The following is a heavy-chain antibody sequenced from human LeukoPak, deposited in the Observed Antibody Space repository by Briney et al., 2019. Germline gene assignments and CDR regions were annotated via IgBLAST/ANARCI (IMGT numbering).Heavy chain of an antibody. CDR1: GFTFSSYS. D-gene: IGHD1-26*01. CDR3: ARSGGSGWDPDAFDI. V-gene: IGHV3-21*01. Sequence: GGSLRLSCAASGFTFSSYSMNWVRQAPGKGLEWVSSISSSSSYIYYADSVKGRFTISRDNAKNSLYLQMNSLRAEDTAVYYCARSGGSGWDPDAFDIWGQGTMVTVSS. CDR2: ISSSSSYI. J-gene: IGHJ3*02.